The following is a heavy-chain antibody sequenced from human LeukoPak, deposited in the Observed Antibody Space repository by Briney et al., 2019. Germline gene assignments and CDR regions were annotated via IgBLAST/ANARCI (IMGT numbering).Heavy chain of an antibody. V-gene: IGHV1-2*02. CDR2: INPNSGGT. Sequence: ASVKVSCKASGSTFTDYYMHWVRQAPGQGLEWMGWINPNSGGTNFAQKFQGRVTMTRDTSISTAYMELSRLRSDDTAVYYCARGQQWLEAFDYWGLGTLVTVSS. J-gene: IGHJ4*02. CDR1: GSTFTDYY. D-gene: IGHD6-19*01. CDR3: ARGQQWLEAFDY.